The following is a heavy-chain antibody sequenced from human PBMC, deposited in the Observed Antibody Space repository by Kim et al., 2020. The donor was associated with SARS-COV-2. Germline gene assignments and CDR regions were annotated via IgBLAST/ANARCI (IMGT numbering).Heavy chain of an antibody. V-gene: IGHV4-59*01. J-gene: IGHJ4*02. CDR3: ARRFSTTWYFDY. D-gene: IGHD3-10*01. Sequence: CSPSLKSRVTISIDTSKNQFSLKLDSVTTADTAVYYCARRFSTTWYFDYWGQGTLVNVSS.